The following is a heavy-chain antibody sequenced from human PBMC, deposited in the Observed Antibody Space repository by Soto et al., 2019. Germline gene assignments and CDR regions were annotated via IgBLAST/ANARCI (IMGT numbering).Heavy chain of an antibody. CDR3: AKAYFIWSSEQPYYFDY. CDR1: GFTFSNYA. CDR2: ISGSGGRS. V-gene: IGHV3-23*01. D-gene: IGHD6-13*01. J-gene: IGHJ4*01. Sequence: EVQLLDSGGGLVQPGGSLRLSCAASGFTFSNYAMTWVRQGPGKGLEWVSGISGSGGRSYYADSVKGRFTISRDNSKSTLYAQMNSLRAEDTAVYYCAKAYFIWSSEQPYYFDYWGHATLVTVSS.